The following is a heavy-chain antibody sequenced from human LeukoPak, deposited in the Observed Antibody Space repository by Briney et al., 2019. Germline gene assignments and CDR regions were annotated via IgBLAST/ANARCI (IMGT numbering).Heavy chain of an antibody. V-gene: IGHV4-59*12. CDR2: IYYSGST. D-gene: IGHD2-2*01. J-gene: IGHJ3*02. Sequence: PSETLSLTCIVSGGSISSYYWSWIRQPPGKGLEWIGYIYYSGSTNYNPSLKSRVTISVDTSKNQFSLKLSSVTAADTALYYCTTFSIVVLSPYDAFDIWGQGTMVTVSS. CDR3: TTFSIVVLSPYDAFDI. CDR1: GGSISSYY.